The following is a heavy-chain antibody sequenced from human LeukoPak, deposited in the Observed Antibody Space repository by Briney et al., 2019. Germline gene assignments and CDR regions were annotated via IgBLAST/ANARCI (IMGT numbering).Heavy chain of an antibody. Sequence: ASVKVSCKASGYTFIGYYMHWVRQAPGQGLEWMGRINPNSGGTDYAQKFQGRVTMTRDTSTSTVYMELSSLRSEDTAVYYCARGGRRDGYTDWGQGTLVTVSS. V-gene: IGHV1-2*06. D-gene: IGHD5-24*01. CDR3: ARGGRRDGYTD. J-gene: IGHJ4*02. CDR2: INPNSGGT. CDR1: GYTFIGYY.